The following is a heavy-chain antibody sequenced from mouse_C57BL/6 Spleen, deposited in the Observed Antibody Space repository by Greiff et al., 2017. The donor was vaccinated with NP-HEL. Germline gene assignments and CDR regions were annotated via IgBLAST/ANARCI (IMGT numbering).Heavy chain of an antibody. CDR1: GYTFTSYW. CDR3: ARHQGYGYSWFAY. V-gene: IGHV1-72*01. J-gene: IGHJ3*01. CDR2: IDPHSGGT. Sequence: VQLQQPGAELVKPGASVKLSCKASGYTFTSYWMHWVKQRPGRGLEWIGRIDPHSGGTKYNEKFKSKATLTVDKPSSTAYMQLSSLTSEDSAVYYCARHQGYGYSWFAYWGQGTLVTVSA. D-gene: IGHD2-2*01.